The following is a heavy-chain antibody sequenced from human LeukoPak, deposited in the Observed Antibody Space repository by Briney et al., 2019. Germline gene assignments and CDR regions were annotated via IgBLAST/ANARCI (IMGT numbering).Heavy chain of an antibody. CDR1: GFTFSTFW. D-gene: IGHD5-24*01. CDR3: ARATSVDK. Sequence: GGSLRLSCATSGFTFSTFWMNWVRQAPGKGLEWVANMKYDGSEKYYVDSVKGRFTISRDNAKNALYLQMNSLRAEDTAVYYCARATSVDKWGPGTLVAVSS. CDR2: MKYDGSEK. V-gene: IGHV3-7*01. J-gene: IGHJ4*02.